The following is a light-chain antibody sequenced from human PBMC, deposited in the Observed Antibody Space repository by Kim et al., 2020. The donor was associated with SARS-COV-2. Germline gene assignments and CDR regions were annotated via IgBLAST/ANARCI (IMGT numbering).Light chain of an antibody. CDR1: QSVSSSY. CDR3: QQYGSSPSYS. J-gene: IGKJ2*03. Sequence: SPGERSSLSCRASQSVSSSYLAWYQQKPGQAPRLLIYGASSRATGIPERFSGSGSGTDFTLTISRLEPEDFAVYYCQQYGSSPSYSFGQGTKPEI. V-gene: IGKV3-20*01. CDR2: GAS.